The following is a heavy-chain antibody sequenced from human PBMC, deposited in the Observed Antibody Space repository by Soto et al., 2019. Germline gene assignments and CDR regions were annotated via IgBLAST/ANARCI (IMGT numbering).Heavy chain of an antibody. Sequence: GASVKVSCKASGVTFTRQDMRWVRQAPGQGLEWMGGIIPIFGTPQYAEKFQDRVTITADESTSTAYMELSSLTSEDTAVYYCEKHAGTDGYRFDYWGQGTLVTVSS. CDR1: GVTFTRQD. D-gene: IGHD5-12*01. CDR2: IIPIFGTP. V-gene: IGHV1-69*13. J-gene: IGHJ4*02. CDR3: EKHAGTDGYRFDY.